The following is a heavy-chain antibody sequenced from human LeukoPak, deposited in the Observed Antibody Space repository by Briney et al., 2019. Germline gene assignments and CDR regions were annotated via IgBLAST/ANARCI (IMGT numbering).Heavy chain of an antibody. CDR2: INHSGST. Sequence: SETLSLTCAVYGGSFSGYYWSWIRQPPGKGLEWIGEINHSGSTNYNPSLKSRVTISADTSKNQFSLKLSSVTAADTAVYYCARPSGVYAFFNYWGQGTLVTVSS. CDR1: GGSFSGYY. J-gene: IGHJ4*02. CDR3: ARPSGVYAFFNY. D-gene: IGHD2-8*01. V-gene: IGHV4-34*01.